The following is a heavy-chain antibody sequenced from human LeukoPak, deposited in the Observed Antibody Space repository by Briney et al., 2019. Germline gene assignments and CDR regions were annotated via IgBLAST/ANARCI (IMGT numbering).Heavy chain of an antibody. D-gene: IGHD2-15*01. Sequence: GGSLRLSCAASGFTFSSYGMHWVRQAPGKGLEWVAVIWYDGSNKYYADSVKGRFTISRDNSKNTLYLQMNSLRAEDTAVYYCARDPSDIVVVVAATGWFDPWGQGTLVTVSS. V-gene: IGHV3-33*08. J-gene: IGHJ5*02. CDR2: IWYDGSNK. CDR1: GFTFSSYG. CDR3: ARDPSDIVVVVAATGWFDP.